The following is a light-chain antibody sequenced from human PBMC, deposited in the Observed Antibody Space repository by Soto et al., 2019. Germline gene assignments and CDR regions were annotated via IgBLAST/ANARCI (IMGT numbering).Light chain of an antibody. CDR1: QSVNNN. CDR2: GAS. J-gene: IGKJ1*01. V-gene: IGKV3-15*01. CDR3: QQCNTWPRT. Sequence: EIVMTQSPATLSVSPGERATLSCRASQSVNNNLAWYQQKPGQAPRLLIYGASTRATGIPARFSGSGSGTEFTLIISSLQSEDFAVYYCQQCNTWPRTFGQGTKVEIK.